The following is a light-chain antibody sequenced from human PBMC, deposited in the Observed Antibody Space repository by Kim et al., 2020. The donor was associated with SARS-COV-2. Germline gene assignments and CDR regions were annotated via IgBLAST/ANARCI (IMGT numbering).Light chain of an antibody. CDR1: QSLLHSNGYNY. Sequence: DIVMTQSPLSLPVTPGEPASISCRSSQSLLHSNGYNYLDWYLQKPGQSPQLLIYLGSNRASGVPDRFSGSGSGTDFTLKISRVEAKDVGVYYCMQALQTPRTFGQGPKLEI. V-gene: IGKV2-28*01. CDR3: MQALQTPRT. CDR2: LGS. J-gene: IGKJ2*01.